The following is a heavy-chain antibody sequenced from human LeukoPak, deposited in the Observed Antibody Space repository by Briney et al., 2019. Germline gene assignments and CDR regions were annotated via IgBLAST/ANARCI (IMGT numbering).Heavy chain of an antibody. V-gene: IGHV1-46*01. CDR2: INPSGGST. D-gene: IGHD4-17*01. Sequence: ASVKVSCKASGYTFTSYYMHWVRQAPGQGLEWMGIINPSGGSTSYAQKFQGRVTMTMDTSTSTVYMELSSLRSEDTAVYYCARVPTLTSDYGDYVLDYWGQGTLVTVSS. J-gene: IGHJ4*02. CDR3: ARVPTLTSDYGDYVLDY. CDR1: GYTFTSYY.